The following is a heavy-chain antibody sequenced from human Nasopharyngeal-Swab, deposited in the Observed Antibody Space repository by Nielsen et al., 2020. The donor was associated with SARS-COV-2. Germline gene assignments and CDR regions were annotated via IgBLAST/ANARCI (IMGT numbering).Heavy chain of an antibody. CDR3: ARLRLQYSLRSLPNFDY. CDR1: GYTFSNYA. V-gene: IGHV7-4-1*02. D-gene: IGHD4-11*01. CDR2: ININTGNP. J-gene: IGHJ4*02. Sequence: ASVKVSCKASGYTFSNYAMNWVRQAPGQGPEWMGWININTGNPTYAQGFTGRFVFSLDTSVGTAYLQISSLKAEDTAVYYCARLRLQYSLRSLPNFDYWGQGTLVTVSS.